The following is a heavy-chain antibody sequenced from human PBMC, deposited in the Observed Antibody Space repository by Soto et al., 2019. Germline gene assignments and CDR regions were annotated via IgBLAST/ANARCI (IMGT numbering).Heavy chain of an antibody. CDR2: IWYDGSNK. D-gene: IGHD3-9*01. Sequence: QVLLVESGGGVVQPGRSLRLSCAASGFTFSTYGMHWVRQAPGKGLEWVAVIWYDGSNKDYAEFVKGRFTISRDNSENTLYLQMNRLRAEDTAVYYCAGVPTKQDILTGYYTPVRDYGMDVWGQGTTVTVSS. CDR1: GFTFSTYG. J-gene: IGHJ6*02. CDR3: AGVPTKQDILTGYYTPVRDYGMDV. V-gene: IGHV3-33*01.